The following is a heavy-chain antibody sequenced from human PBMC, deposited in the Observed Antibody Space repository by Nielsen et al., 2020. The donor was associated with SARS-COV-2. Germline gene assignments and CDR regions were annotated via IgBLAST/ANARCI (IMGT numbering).Heavy chain of an antibody. CDR2: VIPFFRST. CDR1: GGTFTGYV. D-gene: IGHD1-26*01. CDR3: ARDSQWELLDY. J-gene: IGHJ4*02. Sequence: SVKVSCKASGGTFTGYVFSWVRQAPGQGLDWMGGVIPFFRSTNYARKFQGRITITADESTSTLYMELSSLRSEDTAVYYCARDSQWELLDYWGQGTLVTVSS. V-gene: IGHV1-69*13.